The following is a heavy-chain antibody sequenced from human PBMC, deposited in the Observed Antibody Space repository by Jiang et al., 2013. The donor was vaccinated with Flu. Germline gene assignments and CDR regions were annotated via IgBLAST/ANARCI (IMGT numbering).Heavy chain of an antibody. CDR3: ARASSGWLFDY. Sequence: SNYMSWVRPGVQEGGVEWVSVIYSGGSTYYADSVKGRFTISRDNSKNTLYLQMNSLRAEDTAVYYCARASSGWLFDYWGQGTLVTVSS. J-gene: IGHJ4*02. D-gene: IGHD6-19*01. V-gene: IGHV3-66*01. CDR1: SNY. CDR2: IYSGGST.